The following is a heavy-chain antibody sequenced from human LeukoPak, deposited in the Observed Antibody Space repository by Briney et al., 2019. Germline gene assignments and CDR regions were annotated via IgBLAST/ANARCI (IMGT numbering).Heavy chain of an antibody. D-gene: IGHD3-16*01. J-gene: IGHJ4*02. CDR2: TNPNSGGT. CDR1: GYTFTGYY. V-gene: IGHV1-2*02. Sequence: ASVKVSCKATGYTFTGYYLHWVRQAPGQGLEWMGWTNPNSGGTKFARKFQGRVTMSRDKSITTAYMELTRSTSDDTAVYYCAKDWEGALAPGGNYWGQGTLVTVSS. CDR3: AKDWEGALAPGGNY.